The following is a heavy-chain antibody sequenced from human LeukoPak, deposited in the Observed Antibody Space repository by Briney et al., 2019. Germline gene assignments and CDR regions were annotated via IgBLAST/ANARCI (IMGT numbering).Heavy chain of an antibody. CDR1: GFSFSSFG. J-gene: IGHJ4*02. V-gene: IGHV3-30*18. D-gene: IGHD6-13*01. CDR3: AKEGQQRVSTYFDS. Sequence: GGSLRLSCAASGFSFSSFGMHWVRQPPGKGLDWVAVVSHDGRKQYYADSVKGRITISRDNSKNTLCLQMNSLSAEDTAVYYCAKEGQQRVSTYFDSWGQGTLVTVSS. CDR2: VSHDGRKQ.